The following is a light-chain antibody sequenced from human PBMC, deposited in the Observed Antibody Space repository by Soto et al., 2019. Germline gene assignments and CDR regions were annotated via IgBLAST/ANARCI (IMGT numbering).Light chain of an antibody. CDR1: QSTSSW. CDR3: QQYQTYST. Sequence: DIQMTQSPSTLSASVGDRVTITFRASQSTSSWLAWYQQKPGKAPKVLIYDASSLGSGVPSRFSGSGSGTEFTLTISSLQPDDFATYFCQQYQTYSTFGQGTRLEIK. J-gene: IGKJ5*01. V-gene: IGKV1-5*01. CDR2: DAS.